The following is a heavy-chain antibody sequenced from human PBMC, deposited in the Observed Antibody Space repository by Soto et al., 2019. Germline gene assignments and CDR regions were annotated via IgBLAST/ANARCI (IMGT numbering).Heavy chain of an antibody. D-gene: IGHD2-2*02. Sequence: ASVKVSCKASGYTFTSYGISWVRKAPGQGLEWMGWISAYNGNTNYAQKLQGRVTMTTDTSTSTAYMELRSLRSDDTAVYYCARDGGLGYCSSTSCYTKDYYYYGMDVWGQGTTVTVSS. J-gene: IGHJ6*02. V-gene: IGHV1-18*04. CDR2: ISAYNGNT. CDR1: GYTFTSYG. CDR3: ARDGGLGYCSSTSCYTKDYYYYGMDV.